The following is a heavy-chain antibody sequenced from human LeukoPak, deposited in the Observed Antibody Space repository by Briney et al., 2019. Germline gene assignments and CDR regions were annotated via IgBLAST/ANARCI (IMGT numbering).Heavy chain of an antibody. CDR1: GFTFSSYA. Sequence: GGSLRLSCAASGFTFSSYAMSWVRQAPGKGLEWVSAISGSGGSTHYADSVKGRFTISRDNFKNTLYLQMNSLRAEDTAVYYCAKDRAVTTALYYYHGMDVWGQGTTVTVSS. D-gene: IGHD4-11*01. V-gene: IGHV3-23*01. CDR2: ISGSGGST. CDR3: AKDRAVTTALYYYHGMDV. J-gene: IGHJ6*02.